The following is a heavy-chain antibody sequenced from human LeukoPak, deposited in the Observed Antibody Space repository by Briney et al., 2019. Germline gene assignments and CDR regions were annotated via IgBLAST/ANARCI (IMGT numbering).Heavy chain of an antibody. V-gene: IGHV3-48*01. J-gene: IGHJ4*02. CDR3: ARALGAENDY. CDR1: GFTFSSYS. D-gene: IGHD1-1*01. CDR2: ISSSSSTI. Sequence: GGSLRLSCAASGFTFSSYSMNWVRQAPGKGLEWVSYISSSSSTIYYADSVKGRFTISRDNAKNSLYLQMNSLRAEDTAVYYCARALGAENDYWGQGTLVTVSS.